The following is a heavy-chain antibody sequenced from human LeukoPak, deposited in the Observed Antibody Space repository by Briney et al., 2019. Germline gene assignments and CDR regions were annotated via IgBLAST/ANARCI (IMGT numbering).Heavy chain of an antibody. Sequence: GGSLRLSCAASGFTFSSYAMSWVRQAPGKGLEWVSAISGSGGSTYYADSVKGRFTISRDNSKNTLYLQMNSLRAEDTAVYYCAKCSYDSSGYYWGFDDAFDIWDQGTMVTVSS. V-gene: IGHV3-23*01. CDR2: ISGSGGST. D-gene: IGHD3-22*01. CDR1: GFTFSSYA. J-gene: IGHJ3*02. CDR3: AKCSYDSSGYYWGFDDAFDI.